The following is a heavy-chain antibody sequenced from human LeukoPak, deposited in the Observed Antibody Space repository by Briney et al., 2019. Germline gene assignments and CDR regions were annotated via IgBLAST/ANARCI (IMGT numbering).Heavy chain of an antibody. J-gene: IGHJ4*02. D-gene: IGHD5-24*01. CDR3: ARRGIRDGYNYADF. CDR1: GYTFTTYW. V-gene: IGHV5-51*01. Sequence: GESLKISCKSSGYTFTTYWIGWVRQMPGKGLEWMGIVYGGDSDIRYSPSFQGQVTMSVDKSSTTYLQWSSLKASDTAIYYCARRGIRDGYNYADFWGQGTLVTVSS. CDR2: VYGGDSDI.